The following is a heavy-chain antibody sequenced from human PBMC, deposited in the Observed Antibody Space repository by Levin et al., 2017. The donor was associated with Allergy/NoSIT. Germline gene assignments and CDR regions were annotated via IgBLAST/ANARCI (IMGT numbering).Heavy chain of an antibody. V-gene: IGHV1-3*01. J-gene: IGHJ6*03. D-gene: IGHD6-13*01. CDR3: ARGDGSSSTYYYYYMDV. CDR1: GYTFTSYA. CDR2: INAGNGNT. Sequence: ASVKVSCKASGYTFTSYAMHWVRQAPGQRLEWMGWINAGNGNTKYSQKFQGRVTITRDTSASTAYMELSSLRSEDTAVYYCARGDGSSSTYYYYYMDVWGKGTTVTVS.